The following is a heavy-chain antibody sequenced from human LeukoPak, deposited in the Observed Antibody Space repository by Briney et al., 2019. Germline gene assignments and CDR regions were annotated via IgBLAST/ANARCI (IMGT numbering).Heavy chain of an antibody. J-gene: IGHJ4*02. CDR3: ASLNSGSYHFDY. D-gene: IGHD3-10*01. CDR2: INPNSGGT. CDR1: GYTFIDYY. V-gene: IGHV1-2*02. Sequence: ASVKVSCKASGYTFIDYYMFWVRQAPGQGPEWMGWINPNSGGTNYAQKFQGRVTMTRDTSISTAYMELSRVRSDDTAVYYCASLNSGSYHFDYWGQGTLVTVSS.